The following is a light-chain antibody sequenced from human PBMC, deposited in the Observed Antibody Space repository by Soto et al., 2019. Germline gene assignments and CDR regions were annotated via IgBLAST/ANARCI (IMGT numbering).Light chain of an antibody. CDR3: QSYDSSLSGRYV. V-gene: IGLV1-40*01. Sequence: QLVLTQPPSVSGAPGQRVTISCTGSSSNIGAGYDVHWYQQLPGTAPKLLIYGNSNRPSGVPDRFSGSKSGTSASLAITGLQAEDEADYYCQSYDSSLSGRYVFGTGTKVTVL. CDR2: GNS. J-gene: IGLJ1*01. CDR1: SSNIGAGYD.